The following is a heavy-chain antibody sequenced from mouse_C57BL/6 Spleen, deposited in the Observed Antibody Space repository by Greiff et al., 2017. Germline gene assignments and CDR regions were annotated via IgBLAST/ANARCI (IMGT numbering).Heavy chain of an antibody. CDR3: AKEDYYGSSIFDY. V-gene: IGHV5-17*01. J-gene: IGHJ2*01. Sequence: EVNVVESGGGLVKPGGSLKLSCAASGFTFSDYGMHWVRQAPEKGLEWVAYISSGSSTIYYADTVKGRFTISRDNAKNTLFLQMTSLRSEDTAMYYCAKEDYYGSSIFDYWGQGTTLTVSS. CDR1: GFTFSDYG. CDR2: ISSGSSTI. D-gene: IGHD1-1*01.